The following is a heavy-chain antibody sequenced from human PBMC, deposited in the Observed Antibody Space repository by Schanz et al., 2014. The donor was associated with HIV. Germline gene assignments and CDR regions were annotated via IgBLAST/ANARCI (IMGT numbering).Heavy chain of an antibody. V-gene: IGHV3-30-3*01. D-gene: IGHD3-22*01. CDR3: AKVLIPMIAVPYYGMDV. Sequence: QVQLVESGGGVVQPGRSLRLSCAASGFTFSSYAMHWVRQAPGKGLEWVAVISYDGSNEYYADSVKGRFTISRDNAKNSLYLQMNSLRAEDTAVYYCAKVLIPMIAVPYYGMDVWGQGTTVTVSS. CDR1: GFTFSSYA. CDR2: ISYDGSNE. J-gene: IGHJ6*02.